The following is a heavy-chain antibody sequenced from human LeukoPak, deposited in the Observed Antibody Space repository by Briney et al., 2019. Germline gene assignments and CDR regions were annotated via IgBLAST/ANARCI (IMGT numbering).Heavy chain of an antibody. D-gene: IGHD1-26*01. CDR2: ITPYNGNT. V-gene: IGHV1-18*01. Sequence: ASVKVSCKASGYTFTNFGISWVRQAPGQGLEWMGWITPYNGNTNYAQKLQGRVTMTTDTSTSTAYMELRSLRSDDTAVYYCARDPGDSGSSPFDYWGQGTLVTVSS. CDR1: GYTFTNFG. J-gene: IGHJ4*02. CDR3: ARDPGDSGSSPFDY.